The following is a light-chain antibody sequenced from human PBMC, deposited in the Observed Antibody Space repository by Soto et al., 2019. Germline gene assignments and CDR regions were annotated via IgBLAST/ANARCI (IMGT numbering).Light chain of an antibody. CDR2: DVS. CDR1: SSDVGGYNY. Sequence: QSVLTQPRSVSGSPGQSVSISCTGTSSDVGGYNYVSWYQQHPGKAPKVIIYDVSKRPSGVPDRFSGSKSGNTASLTISGLQSEDEADYYCCSYAGRYIYVFGTGTKSPS. J-gene: IGLJ1*01. V-gene: IGLV2-11*01. CDR3: CSYAGRYIYV.